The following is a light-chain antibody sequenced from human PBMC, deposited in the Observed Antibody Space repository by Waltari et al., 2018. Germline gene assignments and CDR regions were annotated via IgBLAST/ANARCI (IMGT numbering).Light chain of an antibody. CDR2: RDN. V-gene: IGLV1-47*01. CDR1: SSNIGNYY. CDR3: AAWDDSLGGSVA. Sequence: QSALTQPPSASGTPGQRATISCSGSSSNIGNYYVYWYQHLPGTAPKLLFYRDNQRAPGVPDRFSVSKSGTSASLAISGLRSEDEADYYCAAWDDSLGGSVAFGGGTKLTVL. J-gene: IGLJ2*01.